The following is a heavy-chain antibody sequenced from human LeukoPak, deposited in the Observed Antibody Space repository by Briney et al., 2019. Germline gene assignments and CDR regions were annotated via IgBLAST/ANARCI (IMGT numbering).Heavy chain of an antibody. J-gene: IGHJ4*02. V-gene: IGHV1-46*01. CDR3: ARDTAVTTEIAPYYFDY. D-gene: IGHD4-17*01. CDR1: GYTFTSYY. CDR2: INPSGGST. Sequence: ASVKVSCKASGYTFTSYYMHWVRQAPGQGLEWMGIINPSGGSTSYAQKFQGRVTMTRDTSTSTVYMELSSLRSEDTAVHYCARDTAVTTEIAPYYFDYRGQGTLVTVSS.